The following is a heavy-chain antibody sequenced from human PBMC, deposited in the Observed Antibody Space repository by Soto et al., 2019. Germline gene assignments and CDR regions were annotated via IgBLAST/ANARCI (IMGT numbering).Heavy chain of an antibody. V-gene: IGHV1-8*01. CDR1: GYTFTSYD. J-gene: IGHJ4*02. Sequence: QVQLVQSGAEVKKPGASVKVSCKASGYTFTSYDINWVRQATGQGLEWMGWMNPNNNNTGYAQKFQGRVTMTRNTSISTAYMELSSLGSEDAAVSYCARGHHPYFNDYGGQGTLVTVSS. D-gene: IGHD2-8*01. CDR2: MNPNNNNT. CDR3: ARGHHPYFNDY.